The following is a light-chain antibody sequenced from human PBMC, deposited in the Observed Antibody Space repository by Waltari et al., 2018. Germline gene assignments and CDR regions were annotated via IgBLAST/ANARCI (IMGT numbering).Light chain of an antibody. J-gene: IGKJ4*01. CDR1: QNIDNN. CDR2: GAS. Sequence: EVVMTQSPAALSVSPGERATLPCKASQNIDNNLAWYQQKPGQSPRLLTYGASTRATGVPARFSGSGSGTEFTLTISSLQSEDCAVFYCQQYNRWPPLTFGGGTKVEIK. CDR3: QQYNRWPPLT. V-gene: IGKV3-15*01.